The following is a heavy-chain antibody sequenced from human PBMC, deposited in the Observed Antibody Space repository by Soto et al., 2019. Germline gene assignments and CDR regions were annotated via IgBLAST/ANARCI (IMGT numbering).Heavy chain of an antibody. V-gene: IGHV3-74*03. D-gene: IGHD3-16*01. CDR2: LSSDGFGA. Sequence: GGSLRLSCAASGFSLSPYWMHWVRQVPGRGLEWVARLSSDGFGAAYADSVKGRFFISRDIARDTLSLQMNSLRADDTAVYYCARDLGGPDYWGRGTSVTV. J-gene: IGHJ4*02. CDR1: GFSLSPYW. CDR3: ARDLGGPDY.